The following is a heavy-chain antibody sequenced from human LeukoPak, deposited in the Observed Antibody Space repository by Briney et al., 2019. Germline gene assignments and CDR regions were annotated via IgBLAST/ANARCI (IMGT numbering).Heavy chain of an antibody. CDR2: ISSSSSTI. Sequence: GGSLRLSCAASGFSFSNYWFHWVRQAPGKGLEWVSYISSSSSTIYYADSVKGRFTISRDNAKNSLYLQMNSLRDEDTAVYYCAREGIHGSGSYYEYWGQGTLVTVSS. D-gene: IGHD3-10*01. J-gene: IGHJ4*02. V-gene: IGHV3-48*02. CDR1: GFSFSNYW. CDR3: AREGIHGSGSYYEY.